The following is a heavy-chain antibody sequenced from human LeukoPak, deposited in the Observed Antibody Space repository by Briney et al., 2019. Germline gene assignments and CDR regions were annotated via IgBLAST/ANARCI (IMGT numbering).Heavy chain of an antibody. V-gene: IGHV4-59*12. Sequence: TSETLSLTCTVSGGSISTYYWSWIRQPPGKGLEWIGYFYYSGGTNYNPSLKSRVTISVDTSKNQFSLKLTSVTAADTAVYYCARAASDDYGDYNWFDPWGQGTLVTVSS. CDR3: ARAASDDYGDYNWFDP. CDR1: GGSISTYY. J-gene: IGHJ5*02. CDR2: FYYSGGT. D-gene: IGHD4-17*01.